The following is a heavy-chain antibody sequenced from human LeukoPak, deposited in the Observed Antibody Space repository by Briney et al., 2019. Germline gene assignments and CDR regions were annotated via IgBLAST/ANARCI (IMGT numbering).Heavy chain of an antibody. CDR3: ARDKRQWTFDY. D-gene: IGHD6-19*01. CDR1: GFTFSSYA. V-gene: IGHV3-23*01. J-gene: IGHJ4*02. Sequence: WGSLRLSCAASGFTFSSYAMSWVRQAPGKGLEWVSAISGSGGSTYYADSVKGRFTISRDNSKNTLYLQMNSLRAEDTAVYYCARDKRQWTFDYWGQGTLVTVSS. CDR2: ISGSGGST.